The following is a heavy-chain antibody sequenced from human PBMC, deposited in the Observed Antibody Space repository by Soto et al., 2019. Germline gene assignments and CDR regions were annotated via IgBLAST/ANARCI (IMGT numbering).Heavy chain of an antibody. CDR1: GGTLSSYA. Sequence: GASVKVSCKASGGTLSSYAISWVRQAPGQGFEWMGGIIPIFGTANYAQKFQGRVTITADESTSTAYMELSSLRSEDTAVYYCARKLDPMTTVSDNWFDPWGQGTLVTVSS. CDR2: IIPIFGTA. J-gene: IGHJ5*02. D-gene: IGHD4-17*01. V-gene: IGHV1-69*13. CDR3: ARKLDPMTTVSDNWFDP.